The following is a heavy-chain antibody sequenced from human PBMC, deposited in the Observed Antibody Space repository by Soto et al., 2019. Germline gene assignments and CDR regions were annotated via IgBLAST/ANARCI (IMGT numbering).Heavy chain of an antibody. CDR1: GFTFSSYA. Sequence: PGGSLRLSCSASGFTFSSYAMHWVRQAPGKGLEYVSAISSNGGSTYYADSVKGRFTISRDNSKNTLYLQMSSLRAEDTAVYYCVKGIAVAGTTDRDAFDVWGQGTVVTVSS. CDR2: ISSNGGST. CDR3: VKGIAVAGTTDRDAFDV. V-gene: IGHV3-64D*06. J-gene: IGHJ3*01. D-gene: IGHD6-19*01.